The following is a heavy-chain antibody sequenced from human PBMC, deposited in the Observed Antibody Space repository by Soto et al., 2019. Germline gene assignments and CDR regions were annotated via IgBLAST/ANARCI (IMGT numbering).Heavy chain of an antibody. V-gene: IGHV5-51*01. D-gene: IGHD6-19*01. CDR3: ARRTYESGWRHYFDY. CDR1: GYSFTTFW. Sequence: GESLKISCKDSGYSFTTFWIGWVRQVPGKGLEWMGIIYPGDSETRYSPSFQGQVTISVDKSISTVYLHWSSLKASDTAIYYCARRTYESGWRHYFDYWGQGTLVTVSS. J-gene: IGHJ4*02. CDR2: IYPGDSET.